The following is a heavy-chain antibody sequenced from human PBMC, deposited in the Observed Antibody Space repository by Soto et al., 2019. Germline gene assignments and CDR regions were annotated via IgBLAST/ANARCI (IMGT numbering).Heavy chain of an antibody. J-gene: IGHJ2*01. CDR3: ARGQFYFDL. CDR1: GFTFSSYW. V-gene: IGHV3-74*01. D-gene: IGHD6-19*01. Sequence: GGSLRLSCAASGFTFSSYWMHWVRQAPGKGLVWVSRINSDGSSTNYADSMKGRFTISRDNAKNTLYLQMNSLGAEDTAVYYCARGQFYFDLWGRGTLVTVSS. CDR2: INSDGSST.